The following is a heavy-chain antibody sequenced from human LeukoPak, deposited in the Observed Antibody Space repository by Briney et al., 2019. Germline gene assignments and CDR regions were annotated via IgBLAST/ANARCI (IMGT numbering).Heavy chain of an antibody. CDR1: GFTVSSNY. Sequence: PVGSLRLSCAASGFTVSSNYMSWVRQAPGKGLEWVSSISSSSSYIYYADSVKGRFTISRDNAKNSLYLQMNSLRAEDTAVYYCASVGPMFDYWGQGTLVTVSS. CDR3: ASVGPMFDY. V-gene: IGHV3-21*01. CDR2: ISSSSSYI. J-gene: IGHJ4*02.